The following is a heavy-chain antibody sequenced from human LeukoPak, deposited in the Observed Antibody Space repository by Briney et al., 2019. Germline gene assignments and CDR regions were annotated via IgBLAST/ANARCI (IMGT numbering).Heavy chain of an antibody. CDR2: IIPIFGTA. D-gene: IGHD3-10*01. CDR3: ARDGSGSYYGGNWFDP. J-gene: IGHJ5*02. CDR1: GGTFSSYS. V-gene: IGHV1-69*13. Sequence: SVKVSCKASGGTFSSYSISWVRQAPGQGLEWMGGIIPIFGTANYAQKFQGRVTFTADESTSTAYMELSSLRSEDTAVYYCARDGSGSYYGGNWFDPWGQGTLVTVSS.